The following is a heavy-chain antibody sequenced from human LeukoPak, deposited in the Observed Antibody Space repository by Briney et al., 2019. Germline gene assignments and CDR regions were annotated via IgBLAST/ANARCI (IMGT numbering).Heavy chain of an antibody. J-gene: IGHJ2*01. CDR3: ARITMTTSGWYFDL. CDR2: IHPSGAST. Sequence: ASVKLPCTASGYTFTSYYMHWVRQAPGQGLEWMGIIHPSGASTAYAQQFQGRVTMTKDTSTSTVYMELSSLRSEDTALYYCARITMTTSGWYFDLWGRGTLVTVSS. CDR1: GYTFTSYY. V-gene: IGHV1-46*01. D-gene: IGHD3-22*01.